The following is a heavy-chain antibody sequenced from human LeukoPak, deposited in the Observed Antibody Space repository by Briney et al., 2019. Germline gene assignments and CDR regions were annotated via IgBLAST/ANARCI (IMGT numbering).Heavy chain of an antibody. Sequence: GGSLRLSCAASGFTFTDYAMTWVRQAPGKGLEWVSSISASGVMTYYADSVKGRFTVSTDNSKNSLYLQMNSLTAADTAVYYCAKDRSIGTYYTFDHWGQGTLVTVSS. D-gene: IGHD1-26*01. CDR2: ISASGVMT. V-gene: IGHV3-23*01. CDR1: GFTFTDYA. CDR3: AKDRSIGTYYTFDH. J-gene: IGHJ4*02.